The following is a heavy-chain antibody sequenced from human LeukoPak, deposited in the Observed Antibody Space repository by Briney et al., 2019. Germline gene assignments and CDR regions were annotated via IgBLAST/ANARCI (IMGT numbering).Heavy chain of an antibody. CDR3: AKGRGYCRGGSCPEFDY. J-gene: IGHJ4*02. D-gene: IGHD2-15*01. Sequence: FSTASVFTFNNYGMHWVRQAPGKGLEWVAFIRSDGSITYYTDSVKGRFTISRDNSKSTLYLQMNSLRAEDTAVYYCAKGRGYCRGGSCPEFDYWGQGTLVTVSS. CDR2: IRSDGSIT. V-gene: IGHV3-30*02. CDR1: VFTFNNYG.